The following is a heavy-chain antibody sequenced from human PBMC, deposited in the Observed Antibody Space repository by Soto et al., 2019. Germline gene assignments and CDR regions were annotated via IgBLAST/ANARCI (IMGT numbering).Heavy chain of an antibody. J-gene: IGHJ4*02. D-gene: IGHD3-10*01. CDR3: ARALSPLWFGELGYCDY. CDR2: IYYSGST. CDR1: GGSISSGGYY. Sequence: QVQLQESGPGLVKPSQTLSLTCTVSGGSISSGGYYWSWIRQHPGKGLEWIGYIYYSGSTYYNPSLKSRVTTSVDTSKNQFSLKLSSATAAYTAVYYCARALSPLWFGELGYCDYWGQGTLVTVSS. V-gene: IGHV4-31*03.